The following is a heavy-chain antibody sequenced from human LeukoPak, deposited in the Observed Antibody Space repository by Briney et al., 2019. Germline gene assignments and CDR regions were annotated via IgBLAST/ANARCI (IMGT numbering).Heavy chain of an antibody. V-gene: IGHV3-74*01. J-gene: IGHJ5*02. D-gene: IGHD2-2*01. Sequence: GGSLRLSCAASGFAFRIFWMHWVRQTPGKGLLWVSRINSDGTSTTYADSVRGRFTISRDNAKNTVYLQMNSLRAEDTAVYYCARTLGVPSAFDPWGQGTLVTVSS. CDR3: ARTLGVPSAFDP. CDR2: INSDGTST. CDR1: GFAFRIFW.